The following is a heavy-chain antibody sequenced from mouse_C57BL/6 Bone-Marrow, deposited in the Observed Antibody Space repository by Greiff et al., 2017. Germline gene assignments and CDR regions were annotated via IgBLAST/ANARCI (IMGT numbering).Heavy chain of an antibody. CDR1: GFTFSSYG. CDR3: ARRDDYDYAMDY. Sequence: EVMLVESGGDLVKPGGSLKLSCAASGFTFSSYGMSWVRQTPDKRLEWVATISSGGSYTYYPDSVKGRFTIPRDNAKNTLYLQMSSLKSEDTAMYYCARRDDYDYAMDYWGQGTSVTVSS. CDR2: ISSGGSYT. D-gene: IGHD2-4*01. J-gene: IGHJ4*01. V-gene: IGHV5-6*02.